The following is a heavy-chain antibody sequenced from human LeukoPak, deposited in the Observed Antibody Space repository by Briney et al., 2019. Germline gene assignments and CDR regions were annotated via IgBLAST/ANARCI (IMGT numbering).Heavy chain of an antibody. CDR2: IYTSGST. V-gene: IGHV4-61*02. Sequence: PSETLSLTCTVSGGSISSGSYYWRWIRQPAGKGLEWIGRIYTSGSTNYNPSLKSRVTISVDTSKNQFSLKLSSVTAADTAVYYCARIYGDYAGYYFDYWGQGTLVTVSS. CDR3: ARIYGDYAGYYFDY. CDR1: GGSISSGSYY. J-gene: IGHJ4*02. D-gene: IGHD4-17*01.